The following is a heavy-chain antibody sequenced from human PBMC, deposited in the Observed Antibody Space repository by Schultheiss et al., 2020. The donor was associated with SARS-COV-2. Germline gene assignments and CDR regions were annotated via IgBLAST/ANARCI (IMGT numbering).Heavy chain of an antibody. CDR3: ARDIPLDYSSGWYGGAFDI. Sequence: SETLSLTCTVSGGSISSYYWSWIRQPPGKGLEWIGYIYYSGSTNYNPSLKSRVTISVDTSKNQFSLKLSSVTAADTAVYYCARDIPLDYSSGWYGGAFDIWGQGTTVTVSS. CDR1: GGSISSYY. J-gene: IGHJ3*02. CDR2: IYYSGST. D-gene: IGHD6-19*01. V-gene: IGHV4-59*01.